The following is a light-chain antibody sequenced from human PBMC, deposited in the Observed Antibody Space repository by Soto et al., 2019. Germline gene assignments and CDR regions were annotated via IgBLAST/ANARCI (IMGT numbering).Light chain of an antibody. V-gene: IGKV1-5*03. CDR3: QNYNSYSYT. J-gene: IGKJ2*01. Sequence: DIQMTQSPSTLSASVGDRVTITCRASQSISSWLAWYQQKPGKAPKLLIYKASSLESGVPSRFSGSGSGTEFTLTISSLQHDDFATYYCQNYNSYSYTFGQGTKVEIK. CDR1: QSISSW. CDR2: KAS.